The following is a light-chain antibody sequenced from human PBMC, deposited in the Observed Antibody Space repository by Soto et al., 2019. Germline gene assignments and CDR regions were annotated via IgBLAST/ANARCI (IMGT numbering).Light chain of an antibody. CDR3: QQATSFPPVRA. J-gene: IGKJ4*02. CDR1: QRGGGW. CDR2: GTT. V-gene: IGKV1-12*01. Sequence: DIQMTQSPSSVSASIGDRVTITCRASQRGGGWLVWYQQKPGIAPKALIYGTTLLQCGVPSRFSGSGSGTEFTLTISSLQPEDFATYFCQQATSFPPVRAFGGGTKVEMK.